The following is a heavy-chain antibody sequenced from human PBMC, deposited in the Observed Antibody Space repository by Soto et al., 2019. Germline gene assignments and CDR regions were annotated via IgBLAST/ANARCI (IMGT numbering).Heavy chain of an antibody. CDR1: GDSITSNH. V-gene: IGHV4-59*01. CDR2: IYNSGTT. Sequence: SETLSLTCAVSGDSITSNHWNWIRQPPGRGLEWIGYIYNSGTTKYNPSLKSRVIISVDTSENQLSLKLSSVTAADTAVYYCARVSMSTVSWGFDPWGQGTLVTVSS. J-gene: IGHJ5*02. D-gene: IGHD4-4*01. CDR3: ARVSMSTVSWGFDP.